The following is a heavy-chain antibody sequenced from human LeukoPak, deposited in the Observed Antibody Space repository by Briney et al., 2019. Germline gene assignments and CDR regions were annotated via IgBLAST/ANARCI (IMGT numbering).Heavy chain of an antibody. CDR2: TYYSGST. CDR3: ARLRTDWFDP. V-gene: IGHV4-59*08. Sequence: SETLSLTCTVSGGSISSYYWSWIRQPPGKGLEWIGYTYYSGSTNYNPSLKSRVTISVDTSKNQFSLKLSSVTAADTAVYYCARLRTDWFDPWGQGTLVTVSS. CDR1: GGSISSYY. D-gene: IGHD3/OR15-3a*01. J-gene: IGHJ5*02.